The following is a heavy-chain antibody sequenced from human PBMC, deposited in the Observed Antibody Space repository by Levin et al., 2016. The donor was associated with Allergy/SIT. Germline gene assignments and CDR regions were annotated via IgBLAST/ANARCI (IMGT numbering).Heavy chain of an antibody. J-gene: IGHJ3*02. Sequence: VRQAPGKGLEWVSAISGSGGSTYYADSVKGRFTISRDNSKNTLYLQMNSLRAEDTAVYYCATSLWFGDPDAFDIWGQGTMVTVSS. CDR3: ATSLWFGDPDAFDI. V-gene: IGHV3-23*01. D-gene: IGHD3-10*01. CDR2: ISGSGGST.